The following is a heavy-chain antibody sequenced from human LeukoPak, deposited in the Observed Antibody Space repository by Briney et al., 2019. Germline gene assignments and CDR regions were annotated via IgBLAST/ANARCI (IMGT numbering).Heavy chain of an antibody. V-gene: IGHV1-2*02. J-gene: IGHJ4*02. CDR3: ARDQEWLRSHYLDY. CDR1: GYTFTGYY. D-gene: IGHD5-12*01. Sequence: ASVKVSCKASGYTFTGYYMHWVRQAPGQGLEWMGWINPNSGDTNYAQKFQGRVTMTRDTSISTAYMELSRLRSDDTAVYYCARDQEWLRSHYLDYWGQGTLVTVSS. CDR2: INPNSGDT.